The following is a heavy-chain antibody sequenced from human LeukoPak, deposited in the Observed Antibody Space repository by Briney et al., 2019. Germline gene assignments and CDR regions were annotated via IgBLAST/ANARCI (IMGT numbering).Heavy chain of an antibody. Sequence: GESLKISCKGSGYSFTSYWIGWVRQMPGKGLEWMGIIYPGDSDTRYSPSFQGQVTISADKSISPAYLQWSSLKASDTAMYYCARQMAAYYDILTGYYAVHDAFDIWGQGTMVTVSS. CDR3: ARQMAAYYDILTGYYAVHDAFDI. D-gene: IGHD3-9*01. CDR2: IYPGDSDT. V-gene: IGHV5-51*01. J-gene: IGHJ3*02. CDR1: GYSFTSYW.